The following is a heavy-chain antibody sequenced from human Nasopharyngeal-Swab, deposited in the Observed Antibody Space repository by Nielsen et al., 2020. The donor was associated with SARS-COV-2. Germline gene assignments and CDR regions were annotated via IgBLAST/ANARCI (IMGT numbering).Heavy chain of an antibody. D-gene: IGHD2-2*01. V-gene: IGHV4-34*01. J-gene: IGHJ6*03. CDR3: ARGLSGIVPAPILGLGPYYYYYYMDV. Sequence: PGKGPEWIAEINHSGSTNYNPSLKSRVTLSVDTSMNQASLEVSSVTAADTAVYYCARGLSGIVPAPILGLGPYYYYYYMDVWGKGTTVTVSS. CDR2: INHSGST.